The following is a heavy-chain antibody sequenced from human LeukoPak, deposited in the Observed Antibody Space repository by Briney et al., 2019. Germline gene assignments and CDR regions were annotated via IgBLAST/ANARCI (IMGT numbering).Heavy chain of an antibody. J-gene: IGHJ3*02. V-gene: IGHV3-53*01. CDR3: ARADSSGYYLNSDAFDI. CDR2: IYSGGST. Sequence: GGSLRLSCAASGFAVSSNYMSWVRQAPGKGLEWVSVIYSGGSTYYADSVKGRFTISRDNSKNTLYLQMNSLRAEDTAVYYCARADSSGYYLNSDAFDIWGQGTMVTVSS. D-gene: IGHD3-22*01. CDR1: GFAVSSNY.